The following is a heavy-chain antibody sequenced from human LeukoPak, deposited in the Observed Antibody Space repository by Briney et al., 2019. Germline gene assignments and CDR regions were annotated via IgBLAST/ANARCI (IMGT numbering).Heavy chain of an antibody. Sequence: PGGSLRLSCVASGFTVNNNYMSWVRQAPGKGLEWVSVIYSGGSTYYAASVKGRFTISRDNSKNTVYLQMNSLSADDTAVYYCARDKGDDYLDYWGQGTLVTVSS. J-gene: IGHJ4*02. CDR3: ARDKGDDYLDY. V-gene: IGHV3-66*01. CDR2: IYSGGST. CDR1: GFTVNNNY.